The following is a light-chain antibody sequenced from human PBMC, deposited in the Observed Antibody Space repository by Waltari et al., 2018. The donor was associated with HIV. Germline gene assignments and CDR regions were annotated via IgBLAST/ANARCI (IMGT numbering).Light chain of an antibody. Sequence: QSALTQPASVSGSPGQSLTISCPGTSSAVGGYNYVSWYQQHPGKPPKLMIYEVTNRPSGVSNRFSGSKSGNTASLTISGLQAEDEADYYCSSYTSTSSLDFGTGTRVT. V-gene: IGLV2-14*01. CDR2: EVT. J-gene: IGLJ1*01. CDR3: SSYTSTSSLD. CDR1: SSAVGGYNY.